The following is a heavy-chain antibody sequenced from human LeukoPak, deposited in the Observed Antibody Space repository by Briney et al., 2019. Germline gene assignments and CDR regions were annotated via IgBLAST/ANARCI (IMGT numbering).Heavy chain of an antibody. CDR3: ATDLSGGWSLDY. CDR2: ISDDGRIK. D-gene: IGHD6-19*01. J-gene: IGHJ4*02. Sequence: GRSLRLSCAAPGFTFSSYGMHWVRQAPGKGLEWVAFISDDGRIKYHAESVKGRFTISRDDSKNTLYLQVNNVRPEDTAVYYCATDLSGGWSLDYWGQGTLVTVSS. V-gene: IGHV3-30*03. CDR1: GFTFSSYG.